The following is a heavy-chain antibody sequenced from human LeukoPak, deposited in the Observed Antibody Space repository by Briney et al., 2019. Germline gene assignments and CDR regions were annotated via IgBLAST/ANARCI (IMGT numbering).Heavy chain of an antibody. CDR2: ISGSGSNT. CDR3: AKAYGDYVWSAFDI. CDR1: GFTFSSYA. V-gene: IGHV3-23*01. J-gene: IGHJ3*02. D-gene: IGHD4-17*01. Sequence: GGSLRLSCAASGFTFSSYAMSWVRQAPGKGLEWVSAISGSGSNTYYADSVKGRFTISRDNSKNTLYLQMNNLRAEDTAVYYCAKAYGDYVWSAFDIWGQGTMVTVSS.